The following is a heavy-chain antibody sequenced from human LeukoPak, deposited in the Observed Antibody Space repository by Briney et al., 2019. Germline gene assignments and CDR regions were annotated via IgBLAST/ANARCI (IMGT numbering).Heavy chain of an antibody. CDR2: LNYGLTTI. CDR3: ARARGGRTYSEPGGYPVFES. V-gene: IGHV3-48*03. CDR1: PFPINGFQ. Sequence: GSLRPSCVAFPFPINGFQMNWGRPAPGKGLEWISILNYGLTTIHYAASVKGRFTISRDNARNSLYLQLDSLRGDDTGVYYCARARGGRTYSEPGGYPVFESWGQGTLVTVSS. D-gene: IGHD3-10*01. J-gene: IGHJ4*02.